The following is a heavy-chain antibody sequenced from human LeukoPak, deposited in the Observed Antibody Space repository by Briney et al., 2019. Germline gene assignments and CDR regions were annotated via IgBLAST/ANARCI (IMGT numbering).Heavy chain of an antibody. V-gene: IGHV3-23*01. CDR2: ISASGGST. CDR3: AKSVAIYFYYGLDV. J-gene: IGHJ6*02. Sequence: PGGSLRLSCAASGFTFSSSAMSWVRQVPGKGLEWVSGISASGGSTNYADSVRGRFTISRDNSKNTLYVQMNSLRDEDAALYYCAKSVAIYFYYGLDVWGQGTTVTVSS. CDR1: GFTFSSSA. D-gene: IGHD3-3*01.